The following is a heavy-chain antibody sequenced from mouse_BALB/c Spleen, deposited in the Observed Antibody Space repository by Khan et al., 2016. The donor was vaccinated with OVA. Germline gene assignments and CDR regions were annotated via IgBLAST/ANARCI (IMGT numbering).Heavy chain of an antibody. D-gene: IGHD1-1*01. V-gene: IGHV3-2*02. CDR1: GYSITSGYA. CDR2: ISYSDFT. J-gene: IGHJ2*01. CDR3: ARSNYYGYYFDY. Sequence: EVQLQESGPGLVKPSQSLSLTCTVTGYSITSGYAWNWIRQFPGNKLEWMGYISYSDFTNYNPSLKSRISINRDTSKNQFFLHLSSVNTEDTDTYYLARSNYYGYYFDYWGQGTTLTVSS.